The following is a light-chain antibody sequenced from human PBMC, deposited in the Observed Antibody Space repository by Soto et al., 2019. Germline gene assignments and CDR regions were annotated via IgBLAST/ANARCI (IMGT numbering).Light chain of an antibody. J-gene: IGKJ1*01. CDR2: KAS. Sequence: DIQMTQSPSTLFASVGDRVTITCRASQSISYWLAWYQQKPGKAPKLLIYKASSLESGVPSRLSGSGTGTEFTLTISSLQPDDFATYYCQHYNSYPWTFGQGTKVDIK. V-gene: IGKV1-5*03. CDR3: QHYNSYPWT. CDR1: QSISYW.